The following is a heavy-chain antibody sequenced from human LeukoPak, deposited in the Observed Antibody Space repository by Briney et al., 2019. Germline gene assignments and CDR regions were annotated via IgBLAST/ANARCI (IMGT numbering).Heavy chain of an antibody. CDR3: AREVGFRGYDYQFDY. D-gene: IGHD5-12*01. Sequence: GGSLRLSCAASGFTVTGNDMNWVRQAPGKGLEWVSLIYAGGGGSAYYADSVRGRFTGSRDDSKNTLYLQMNSLRAEDTAVYYCAREVGFRGYDYQFDYWGQGTLVTASS. CDR1: GFTVTGND. CDR2: IYAGGGGSA. J-gene: IGHJ4*02. V-gene: IGHV3-53*05.